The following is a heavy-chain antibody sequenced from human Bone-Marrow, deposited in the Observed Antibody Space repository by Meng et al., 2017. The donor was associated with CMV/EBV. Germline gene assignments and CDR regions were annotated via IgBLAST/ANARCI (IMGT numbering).Heavy chain of an antibody. V-gene: IGHV6-1*01. J-gene: IGHJ4*02. CDR3: ARSHSSGWLGYYFDY. Sequence: VSSNSAAWSWIRQSPSRGIEWLGRTYYRSKWYNDYAVSVQSRISINPDTSRNQVSLQLNSVTPEDTAVYYCARSHSSGWLGYYFDYWGQGTLVTVSS. CDR2: TYYRSKWYN. CDR1: VSSNSAA. D-gene: IGHD6-19*01.